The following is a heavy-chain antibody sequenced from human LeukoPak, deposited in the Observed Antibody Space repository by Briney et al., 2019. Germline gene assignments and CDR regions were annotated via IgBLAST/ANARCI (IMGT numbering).Heavy chain of an antibody. CDR3: AKGGYITMAYDY. D-gene: IGHD3-10*01. Sequence: GGSLRLSCAASGFTFSSYAMSWVRQAPGKGLEWVSAISDSGGNTYYADSVKGRFTISRDNSKNTLYLQMNSLRAEDTAVYYCAKGGYITMAYDYWGQGTLVTVSS. CDR1: GFTFSSYA. V-gene: IGHV3-23*01. J-gene: IGHJ4*02. CDR2: ISDSGGNT.